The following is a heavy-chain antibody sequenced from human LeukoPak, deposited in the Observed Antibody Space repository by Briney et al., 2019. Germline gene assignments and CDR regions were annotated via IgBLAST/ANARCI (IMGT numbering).Heavy chain of an antibody. D-gene: IGHD5-18*01. CDR2: FDPEDGET. J-gene: IGHJ4*02. V-gene: IGHV1-24*01. CDR1: GYTLTALS. Sequence: ASVKVSCKVSGYTLTALSMHWVRQAPGKGLEWMGGFDPEDGETIYAQKFQGRVTMTEDTSTDTAYMELSSLRSEDTAVYYCATSGGYSYGAGDYFDYWGQGTLVTVSS. CDR3: ATSGGYSYGAGDYFDY.